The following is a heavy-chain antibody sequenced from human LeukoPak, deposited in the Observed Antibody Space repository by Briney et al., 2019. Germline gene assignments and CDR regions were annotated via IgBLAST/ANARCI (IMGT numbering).Heavy chain of an antibody. J-gene: IGHJ4*02. D-gene: IGHD6-6*01. CDR3: ARRTYSSSSSLFDY. Sequence: ASVKVSCKASGYTFTSYGVSWVRQAPGQGLEWMAWISAYNGNTNYAQNLQGRFTMTTDTSTSTAYMELRSMRSDDTAFYYCARRTYSSSSSLFDYWGQGTLVTVSA. CDR1: GYTFTSYG. V-gene: IGHV1-18*01. CDR2: ISAYNGNT.